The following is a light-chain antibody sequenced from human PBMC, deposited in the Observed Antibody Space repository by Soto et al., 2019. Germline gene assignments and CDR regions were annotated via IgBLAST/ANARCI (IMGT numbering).Light chain of an antibody. Sequence: QSALTQPDSVSGSPGQSIAISCTGTTSDVVDYNLVSWYQQHPGKASKLMIYDVSSRPSWISNRFSRSKSCNTASLTISGLQAEDEADYYCSPYTGSSTLYVFGNGTKLTVL. CDR3: SPYTGSSTLYV. J-gene: IGLJ1*01. CDR2: DVS. CDR1: TSDVVDYNL. V-gene: IGLV2-14*01.